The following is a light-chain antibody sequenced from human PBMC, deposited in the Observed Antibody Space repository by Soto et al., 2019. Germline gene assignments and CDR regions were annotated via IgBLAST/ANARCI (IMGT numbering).Light chain of an antibody. CDR1: QSVAPY. CDR3: QQRSVWPPIT. V-gene: IGKV3-11*01. CDR2: DVS. J-gene: IGKJ5*01. Sequence: EIILTQSPATLSLSPGERATLSCTASQSVAPYLLWYQQKPGQAPRLLIYDVSKRATGIPARFSGTGSGSDFTLTISSLEPEDFAVYFCQQRSVWPPITFGQGTRLEIK.